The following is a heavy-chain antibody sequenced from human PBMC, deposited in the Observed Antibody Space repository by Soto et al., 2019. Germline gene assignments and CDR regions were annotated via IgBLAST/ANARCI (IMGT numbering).Heavy chain of an antibody. Sequence: ASVKVSCKASGYTFTNNDVGWVRQATGQGLEWMGWMNPGSGDTGYAQKFQGRVTMTRDISIATAYMELNSLTSEDTAIYYCARMESFGSLNWFDPWGQGTLVTVS. J-gene: IGHJ5*02. V-gene: IGHV1-8*02. CDR2: MNPGSGDT. CDR1: GYTFTNND. CDR3: ARMESFGSLNWFDP. D-gene: IGHD5-18*01.